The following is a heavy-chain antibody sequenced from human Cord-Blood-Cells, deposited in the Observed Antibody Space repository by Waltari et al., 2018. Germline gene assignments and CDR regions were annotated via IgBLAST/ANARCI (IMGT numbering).Heavy chain of an antibody. D-gene: IGHD1-7*01. J-gene: IGHJ4*01. CDR3: ARRGWNYYFDY. Sequence: QVQLQESGPGLVKPSETLSLTCAVSGYSISSGYYWGWIRQPPGKGLEWIGSIYHSGSTYYNPSLKSRVTISVDTSKNQFSLKLSSVTAADTAVYYCARRGWNYYFDYWGQEPWSPSPQ. V-gene: IGHV4-38-2*01. CDR1: GYSISSGYY. CDR2: IYHSGST.